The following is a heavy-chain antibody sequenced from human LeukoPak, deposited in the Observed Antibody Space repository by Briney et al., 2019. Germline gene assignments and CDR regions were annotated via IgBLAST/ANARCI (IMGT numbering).Heavy chain of an antibody. Sequence: SVKVSCKASEGTFSSYTISWVRQAPGQGLEWMGRIIPILGIANYAQKFQGRVTITADKSTSTAYMELSSLRSEDTAVYYCARDRGVGNPNWFDPWGQGTLVTVSS. D-gene: IGHD3-10*01. CDR2: IIPILGIA. CDR3: ARDRGVGNPNWFDP. J-gene: IGHJ5*02. CDR1: EGTFSSYT. V-gene: IGHV1-69*04.